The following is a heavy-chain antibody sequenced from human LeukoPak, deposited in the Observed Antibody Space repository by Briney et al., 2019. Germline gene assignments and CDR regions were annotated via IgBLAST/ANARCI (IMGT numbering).Heavy chain of an antibody. CDR2: IFDGKTI. J-gene: IGHJ4*02. V-gene: IGHV4-34*12. Sequence: PSETLSLTCAVYGESLNYYYWSWIRQSPGKGLEWIGDIFDGKTINYNPSLKSRVTISAATSSQQFSLNLKSVTAAGTAVYFCASGAWAARLNSWAQGALVIVSS. D-gene: IGHD4-23*01. CDR3: ASGAWAARLNS. CDR1: GESLNYYY.